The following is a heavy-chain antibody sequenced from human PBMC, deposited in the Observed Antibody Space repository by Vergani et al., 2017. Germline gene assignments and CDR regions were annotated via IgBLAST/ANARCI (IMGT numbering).Heavy chain of an antibody. CDR2: ISSSSAYI. J-gene: IGHJ6*02. Sequence: EAQLVESGGGAIKPGGSLRLSCTASGISFSNYTINWVRQAPGKGLEWVASISSSSAYIDYIDSIKGRFTISRDNAKRSVFLQMNSLRAEDTAVYYCAGTGGWMRSKNGPPDYVFALDVWGQGTTVIVSS. D-gene: IGHD4-17*01. CDR1: GISFSNYT. CDR3: AGTGGWMRSKNGPPDYVFALDV. V-gene: IGHV3-21*02.